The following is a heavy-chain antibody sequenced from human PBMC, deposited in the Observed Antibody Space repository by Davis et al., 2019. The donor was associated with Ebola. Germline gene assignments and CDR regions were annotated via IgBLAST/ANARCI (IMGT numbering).Heavy chain of an antibody. CDR2: IWYDGSNK. CDR3: ARSIAVAELDY. J-gene: IGHJ4*02. V-gene: IGHV3-33*01. CDR1: GFTFSSYG. Sequence: PGGSLRLSCAASGFTFSSYGLQWVRQAPGKGLEWVAVIWYDGSNKYYADSVKGRFTISRDNSKNTLYLQRNSLRAEDTAVYYCARSIAVAELDYWGQGTLVTVSS. D-gene: IGHD6-19*01.